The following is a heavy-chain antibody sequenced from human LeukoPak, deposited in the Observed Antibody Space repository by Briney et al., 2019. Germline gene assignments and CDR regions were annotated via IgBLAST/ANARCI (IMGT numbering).Heavy chain of an antibody. J-gene: IGHJ4*02. D-gene: IGHD1/OR15-1a*01. CDR3: ARGTYLRSFDH. CDR1: GYTFIHHF. V-gene: IGHV1-46*01. Sequence: ASVKISCKASGYTFIHHFIHWLRQAPGQGPEWMGVINPSSGSTTYARDFQGNVTMTGDTSTNTVYMELRSLRPADTAIFYCARGTYLRSFDHWGQGTPVTVSS. CDR2: INPSSGST.